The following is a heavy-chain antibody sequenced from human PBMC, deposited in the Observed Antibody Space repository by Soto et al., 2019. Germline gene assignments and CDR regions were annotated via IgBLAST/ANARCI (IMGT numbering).Heavy chain of an antibody. CDR3: ARDISVARLDP. V-gene: IGHV4-59*01. CDR2: IYYSGST. CDR1: GGSISSYY. Sequence: SETLSLTCTVSGGSISSYYWSWIRQPPGKGLEWIGYIYYSGSTNYNPSLKSRVTISVDTSKNQFSLKLSSVTAADTAVYYCARDISVARLDPWGQGTLVTVS. J-gene: IGHJ5*02.